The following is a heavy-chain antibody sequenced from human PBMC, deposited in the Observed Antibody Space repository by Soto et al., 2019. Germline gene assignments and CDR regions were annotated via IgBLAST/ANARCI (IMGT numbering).Heavy chain of an antibody. CDR1: GFTFSSYS. CDR2: ISGSGGST. Sequence: GGSLRLSCAASGFTFSSYSVSWVRQAPGKGLEWVSAISGSGGSTYYADSVKGRFTISRDNSKNTLYLQMNSLRAEDTAVYYCAKDSGTYSSSWYPDYWGQGTLVTVSS. J-gene: IGHJ4*02. V-gene: IGHV3-23*01. CDR3: AKDSGTYSSSWYPDY. D-gene: IGHD6-13*01.